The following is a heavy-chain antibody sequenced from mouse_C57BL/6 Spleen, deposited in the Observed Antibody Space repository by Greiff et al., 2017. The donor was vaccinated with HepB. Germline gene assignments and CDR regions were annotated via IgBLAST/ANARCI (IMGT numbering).Heavy chain of an antibody. CDR2: IWSGGST. CDR3: ARDSYNPYFDV. Sequence: QVQLQQSGPGLVQPSQSLSITCTVSGFSLTSYGVHWVRQSPGKGLEWLGVIWSGGSTDYNAAFISSRSISKDNSKSQVFFKMNSLQADDTAIYYCARDSYNPYFDVWGTGTTVTVSS. V-gene: IGHV2-2*01. J-gene: IGHJ1*03. CDR1: GFSLTSYG. D-gene: IGHD2-12*01.